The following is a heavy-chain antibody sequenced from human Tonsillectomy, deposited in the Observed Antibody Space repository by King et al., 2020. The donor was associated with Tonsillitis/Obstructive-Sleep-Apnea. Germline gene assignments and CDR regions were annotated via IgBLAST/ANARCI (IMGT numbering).Heavy chain of an antibody. Sequence: QLVQSGGGVVQPGRSLRLSCAASGFTFSSYGMHWVRQAPGKGLEWVAVISYDGSNKYYADSVKGRFTISRDNSKNTRYLQMNSLRAEDTAVYYCAKDRGYCSSTGCYTAYYFDYWGQGTLVTVSS. J-gene: IGHJ4*02. V-gene: IGHV3-30*18. CDR1: GFTFSSYG. CDR2: ISYDGSNK. D-gene: IGHD2-2*02. CDR3: AKDRGYCSSTGCYTAYYFDY.